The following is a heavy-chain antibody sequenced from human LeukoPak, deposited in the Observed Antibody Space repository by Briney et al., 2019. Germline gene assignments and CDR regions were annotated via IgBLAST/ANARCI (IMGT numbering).Heavy chain of an antibody. Sequence: ASVKVSCRTSGYTFAAYYIHWVRQATGQGLEWKGWVNPNGGGTNYAQKFKDRLTMTRDTSISTAYMELSSLESDDTAVYFCAREGVGGAYAMDVWGQGTTVTVSS. D-gene: IGHD2-21*01. CDR3: AREGVGGAYAMDV. CDR2: VNPNGGGT. CDR1: GYTFAAYY. J-gene: IGHJ6*02. V-gene: IGHV1-2*02.